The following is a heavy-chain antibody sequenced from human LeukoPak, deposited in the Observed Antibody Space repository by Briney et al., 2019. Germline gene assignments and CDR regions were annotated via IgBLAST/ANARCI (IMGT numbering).Heavy chain of an antibody. Sequence: PGGSLRLSCTVSGFSVTNNYMSWVRQAPGKGLEWVAVVYSGGFTNYADSVEGRFTLSRDSSKNTLFLQMNTLKVEDTAVYYCARVSRGNNDSSGYSDWGQGTQVIVSS. CDR1: GFSVTNNY. CDR2: VYSGGFT. D-gene: IGHD3-22*01. J-gene: IGHJ4*02. V-gene: IGHV3-53*01. CDR3: ARVSRGNNDSSGYSD.